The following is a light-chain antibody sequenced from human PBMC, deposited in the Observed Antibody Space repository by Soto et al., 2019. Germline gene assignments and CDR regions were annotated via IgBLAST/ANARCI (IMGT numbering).Light chain of an antibody. V-gene: IGKV3-15*01. Sequence: TQSPVTLSLSPGERATLSCRASQSVTSRYLAWYQQKPGQAPRLLIFDASTRATGIPARFSGSGSGTEFTLTISGLQSADFAIYYCQQYNKWPLITFGQGTRLEIK. J-gene: IGKJ5*01. CDR2: DAS. CDR3: QQYNKWPLIT. CDR1: QSVTSRY.